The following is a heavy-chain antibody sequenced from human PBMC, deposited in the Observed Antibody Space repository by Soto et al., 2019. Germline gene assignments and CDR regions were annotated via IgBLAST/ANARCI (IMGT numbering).Heavy chain of an antibody. J-gene: IGHJ1*01. D-gene: IGHD3-22*01. CDR3: AHKGYYYDSSGYYSRAEYFQH. Sequence: QITLKESGPTLVKPTQTLTLTCTFSGFSLSTSGVGVGWILQPPGKALELFALIYWDDDKRYSPSLKSRLTITNDTSKNQVVLTMTNMDPVDTATYYCAHKGYYYDSSGYYSRAEYFQHWGQGTLVTVSS. CDR1: GFSLSTSGVG. V-gene: IGHV2-5*02. CDR2: IYWDDDK.